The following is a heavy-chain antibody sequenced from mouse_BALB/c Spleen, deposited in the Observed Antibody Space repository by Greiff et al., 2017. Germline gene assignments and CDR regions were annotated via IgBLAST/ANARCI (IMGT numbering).Heavy chain of an antibody. CDR1: GFNIKDTY. CDR2: IDPANGNT. J-gene: IGHJ3*01. D-gene: IGHD5-5*01. V-gene: IGHV14-3*02. Sequence: VHVKQSGAELVKPGASVKLSCTASGFNIKDTYMHWVKQRPEQGLEWIGRIDPANGNTKYDPKFQGKATITADTSSNTAYLQLSSLTSEDTAVYYCARGLPGAYWGQGTLVTVSA. CDR3: ARGLPGAY.